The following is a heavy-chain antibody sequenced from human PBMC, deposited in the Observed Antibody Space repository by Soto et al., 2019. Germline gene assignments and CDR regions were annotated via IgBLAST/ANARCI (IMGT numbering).Heavy chain of an antibody. Sequence: PSETLSLTCTVSGGSISSGGYYWSWIRQHPGKGLEWIGYIYYSGSTYYNPSLKSRVTISVDTSKNQFSLKLSSVTAADTAVYYCARGVVRRTNWFDPWGQGTLVTVSS. CDR3: ARGVVRRTNWFDP. D-gene: IGHD3-10*01. CDR2: IYYSGST. J-gene: IGHJ5*02. V-gene: IGHV4-31*03. CDR1: GGSISSGGYY.